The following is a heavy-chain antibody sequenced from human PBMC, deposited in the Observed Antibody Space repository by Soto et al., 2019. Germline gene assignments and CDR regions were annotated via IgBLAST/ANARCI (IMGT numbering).Heavy chain of an antibody. CDR3: ARTYYYGSGTHYRFDP. V-gene: IGHV1-18*01. Sequence: QVEVVQSGAEVKKPGASVKVSCETSGYTFSSYGTNWGRQAPGHGLEWMGWINNYSGNTKYAQRFQGRITMSTDTSTSTADMEVRSLTYDDTAVYYCARTYYYGSGTHYRFDPWGQGTLVTVSS. D-gene: IGHD3-10*01. J-gene: IGHJ5*02. CDR1: GYTFSSYG. CDR2: INNYSGNT.